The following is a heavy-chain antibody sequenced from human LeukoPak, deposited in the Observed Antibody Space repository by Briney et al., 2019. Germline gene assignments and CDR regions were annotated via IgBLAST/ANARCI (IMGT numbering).Heavy chain of an antibody. Sequence: GGSLRLSRAASGFTFDDYAMHWVRQAPGKGLEWVSGISWNSGSIGYADSVKGRFTISRDNAKNSLYLQMNSLRAEDTALYYCAKDKSIVATNDIDYWGQGTLVTVSS. CDR1: GFTFDDYA. D-gene: IGHD5-12*01. J-gene: IGHJ4*02. CDR2: ISWNSGSI. CDR3: AKDKSIVATNDIDY. V-gene: IGHV3-9*01.